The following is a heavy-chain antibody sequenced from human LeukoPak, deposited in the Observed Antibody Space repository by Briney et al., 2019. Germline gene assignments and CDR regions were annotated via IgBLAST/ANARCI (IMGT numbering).Heavy chain of an antibody. D-gene: IGHD3-3*01. CDR3: AKDYDFWSGYYDY. CDR2: IHTGGTT. Sequence: GGSLRLSCAASGFDVSFNYVGWVRQAPGKGLEWVSVIHTGGTTHYADSVRGRFTISKDTSNNTVYLQMNSLRAEDTAVYYCAKDYDFWSGYYDYWGQGTLVTVSS. V-gene: IGHV3-53*05. CDR1: GFDVSFNY. J-gene: IGHJ4*02.